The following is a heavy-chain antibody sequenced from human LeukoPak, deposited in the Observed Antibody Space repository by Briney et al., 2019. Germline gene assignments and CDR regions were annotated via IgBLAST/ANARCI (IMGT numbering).Heavy chain of an antibody. CDR2: ISSGSSAI. CDR3: ARGHTAVTRHFDF. Sequence: GGSLRLSCAASGFTFSDYYMSWIRQAPGKGLEWVSIISSGSSAIFSADALKGRFTISRDDAKNLLYLDMNSLRAEDTAVYYCARGHTAVTRHFDFWGQGTLVTVSS. V-gene: IGHV3-11*04. CDR1: GFTFSDYY. D-gene: IGHD4-17*01. J-gene: IGHJ4*02.